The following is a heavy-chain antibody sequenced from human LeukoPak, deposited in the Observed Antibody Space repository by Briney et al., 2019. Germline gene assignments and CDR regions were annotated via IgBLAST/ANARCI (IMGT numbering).Heavy chain of an antibody. CDR3: AKDPEPLAVAGTVPLY. CDR2: ISYDGSNK. J-gene: IGHJ4*02. D-gene: IGHD6-19*01. Sequence: GGSLRLSCAASGFTFSSYGMHWVRQAPGKGLEWVAVISYDGSNKYYADSVKGRFTISRDNSKNTLYLQMNSLRAEDTAVYYCAKDPEPLAVAGTVPLYWGQGTLVTVSS. CDR1: GFTFSSYG. V-gene: IGHV3-30*18.